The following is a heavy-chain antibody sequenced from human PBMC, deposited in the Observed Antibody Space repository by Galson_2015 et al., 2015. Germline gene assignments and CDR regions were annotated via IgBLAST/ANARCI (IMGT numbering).Heavy chain of an antibody. CDR2: INPNSGGT. D-gene: IGHD2-21*02. CDR1: GYTFTGYY. V-gene: IGHV1-2*04. CDR3: ARGPSRVVTGDY. J-gene: IGHJ4*02. Sequence: SVKVSCKASGYTFTGYYMHWVRQAPGQGLEWMGWINPNSGGTNYAQKFQGWVTMTRDTSISTAYMELSRLRSDDTAVYYCARGPSRVVTGDYWGQGTLVTVSS.